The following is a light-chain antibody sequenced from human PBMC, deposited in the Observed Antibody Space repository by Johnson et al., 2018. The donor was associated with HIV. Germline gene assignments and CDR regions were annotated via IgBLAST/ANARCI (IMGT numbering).Light chain of an antibody. CDR1: SSNIGSNY. V-gene: IGLV1-51*01. CDR3: GTRDTSLIPGGV. CDR2: DNN. J-gene: IGLJ1*01. Sequence: QSVLTQPPSVSAAPGQKVTISCSGSSSNIGSNYVSWYQQLPGTAPKLLIYDNNKRPSGITDRFSGAKSGPSATLGITGLPTRDAADYDCGTRDTSLIPGGVFGSGTKVTVL.